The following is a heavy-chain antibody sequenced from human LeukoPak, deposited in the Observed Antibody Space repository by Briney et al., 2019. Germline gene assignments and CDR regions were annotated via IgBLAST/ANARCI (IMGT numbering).Heavy chain of an antibody. D-gene: IGHD5-24*01. V-gene: IGHV4-34*01. CDR3: ARGRDGLPGNWFDP. CDR1: GGSFSGYY. CDR2: INHSGST. Sequence: PSETLSLTCAVYGGSFSGYYWSWIRQPPGKGLEWIGEINHSGSTNYNPSLKSRVTISVDTSKNQFSLKLSSVTAADTAVYYCARGRDGLPGNWFDPWGQGTLVTVSS. J-gene: IGHJ5*02.